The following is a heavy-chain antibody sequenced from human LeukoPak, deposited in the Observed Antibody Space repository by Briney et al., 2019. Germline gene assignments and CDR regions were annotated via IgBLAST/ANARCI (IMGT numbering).Heavy chain of an antibody. Sequence: GGSLRLSCAASGFTFGTHDMQWVRQAPGKGLEWVSGISRNGPTYHSDSVRGRFTISRDNSKDTLYLQMSSLRAEDTAVYYCAKGGYFNFENWGQGTVVSVSS. J-gene: IGHJ3*02. CDR1: GFTFGTHD. V-gene: IGHV3-23*01. CDR3: AKGGYFNFEN. D-gene: IGHD2-2*03. CDR2: ISRNGPT.